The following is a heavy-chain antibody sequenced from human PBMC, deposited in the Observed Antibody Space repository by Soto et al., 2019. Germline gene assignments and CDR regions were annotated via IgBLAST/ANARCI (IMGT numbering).Heavy chain of an antibody. V-gene: IGHV3-23*01. CDR3: AKNRYMDHDSRSYLFDN. CDR1: GFTFNIYA. D-gene: IGHD3-22*01. J-gene: IGHJ4*02. CDR2: ISRYGDFT. Sequence: EVQLLESGGDLIQPGGSLRLSCAASGFTFNIYAMTWVRQAPGKGLEWVSAISRYGDFTHYSDSLEGRFTISRDKSTHTLYLQMNSLRAEDTSVYYCAKNRYMDHDSRSYLFDNWGQGALVTVSS.